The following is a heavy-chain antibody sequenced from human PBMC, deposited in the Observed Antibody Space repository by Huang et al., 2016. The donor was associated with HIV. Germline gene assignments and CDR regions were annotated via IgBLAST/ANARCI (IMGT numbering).Heavy chain of an antibody. V-gene: IGHV4-39*01. D-gene: IGHD3-10*01. CDR1: GGSIRRSDYH. CDR3: ARHREGPVAYYSGWGSHLNYMDV. J-gene: IGHJ6*03. Sequence: QLLLQESGPGLVKPSEALALTCAVSGGSIRRSDYHWGWIRQPPGKGLAWLGSIYYRGSTHYSPSLKSRVTIAVDTSKNLFFLNLTSMTAADTAVYYCARHREGPVAYYSGWGSHLNYMDVWGRGRTVVVSS. CDR2: IYYRGST.